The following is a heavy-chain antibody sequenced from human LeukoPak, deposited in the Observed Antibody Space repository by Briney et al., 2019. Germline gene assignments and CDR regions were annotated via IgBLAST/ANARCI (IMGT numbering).Heavy chain of an antibody. V-gene: IGHV1-2*02. Sequence: GASVKVSCKASGYTFTGYYMHWVRQAPGQGLEWMGWINPNSGSTNYAQKFQGRVTMTRDTSISTVFMDLSRLRSDDTAVYYCARRGNYGDYFDYWGQGTLVTVSS. CDR1: GYTFTGYY. CDR2: INPNSGST. CDR3: ARRGNYGDYFDY. J-gene: IGHJ4*02. D-gene: IGHD4-17*01.